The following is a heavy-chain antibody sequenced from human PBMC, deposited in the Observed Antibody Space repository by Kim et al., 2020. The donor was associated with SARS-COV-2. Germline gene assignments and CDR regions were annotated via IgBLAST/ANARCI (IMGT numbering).Heavy chain of an antibody. CDR2: IYYSGST. D-gene: IGHD5-18*01. V-gene: IGHV4-31*03. CDR3: ARGVQGYSYGTGVSWFDP. CDR1: GGSISSGGYY. Sequence: SETLSLTCTVSGGSISSGGYYWSWIRQHPGKGLEWIGYIYYSGSTYYNPSLKSRVTISVDTSKNQFSLKLSSVTAADTTVYYCARGVQGYSYGTGVSWFDPWGQGTLVTVSS. J-gene: IGHJ5*02.